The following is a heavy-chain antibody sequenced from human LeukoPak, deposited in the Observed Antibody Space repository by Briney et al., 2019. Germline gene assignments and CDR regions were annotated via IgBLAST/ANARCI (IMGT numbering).Heavy chain of an antibody. J-gene: IGHJ4*02. CDR3: ARDSGYYSHDH. V-gene: IGHV1-2*02. D-gene: IGHD1-26*01. CDR1: GYTFTGYY. CDR2: INPNSGGT. Sequence: GASVKVSCKASGYTFTGYYIHWVRQAPGQRLEWMGWINPNSGGTNYAQMFQGRVTMTRDTSINTAYMELSRLRSDDTAVYYCARDSGYYSHDHWGQGTLVTVSS.